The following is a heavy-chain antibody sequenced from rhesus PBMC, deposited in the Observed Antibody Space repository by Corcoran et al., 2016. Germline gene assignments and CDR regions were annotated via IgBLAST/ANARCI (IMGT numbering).Heavy chain of an antibody. CDR1: GCSISRNY. CDR2: ISGSGGNT. CDR3: RRDWGAERY. J-gene: IGHJ4*01. D-gene: IGHD1-14*01. Sequence: QLQLQESGPGLVKPSETLSLTCAVSGCSISRNYWRWIRQPPGKGLEWIGRISGSGGNTDYNPFLKSRVNVSADTSKNQFSLKLTSVTAADTAGYYCRRDWGAERYWGQGVLVTVSA. V-gene: IGHV4-173*01.